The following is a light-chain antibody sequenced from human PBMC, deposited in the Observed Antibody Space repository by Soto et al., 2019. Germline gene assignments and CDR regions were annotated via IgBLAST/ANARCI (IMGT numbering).Light chain of an antibody. CDR1: QSVSSN. V-gene: IGKV3-15*01. CDR3: QQYNNWPRGT. J-gene: IGKJ1*01. CDR2: GAS. Sequence: EIVMTQSPATLSVSAGERATLSCMASQSVSSNLAWYQQKPGQAPRLLIYGASTRATGIPARFSGSGSGKEFTLTISSLQSEDFAVYYCQQYNNWPRGTFGQGTKVDIK.